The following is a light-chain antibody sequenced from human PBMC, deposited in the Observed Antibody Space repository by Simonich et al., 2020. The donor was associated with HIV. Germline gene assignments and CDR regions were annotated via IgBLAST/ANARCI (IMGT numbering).Light chain of an antibody. Sequence: EIVMTQSPATLSVSPGERATLSCRASQSVSSNLDWSQQKPGQAPRLFIYGASTRATGIPARCSSSGSGTEFTLTISSLQSEDFAVYYCQQRSNWPPITFGQGTRLEIK. CDR3: QQRSNWPPIT. J-gene: IGKJ5*01. V-gene: IGKV3-15*01. CDR2: GAS. CDR1: QSVSSN.